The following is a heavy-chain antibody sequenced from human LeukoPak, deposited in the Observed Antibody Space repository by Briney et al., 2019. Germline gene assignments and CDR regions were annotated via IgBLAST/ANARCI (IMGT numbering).Heavy chain of an antibody. J-gene: IGHJ3*02. CDR2: ISDRSDTI. V-gene: IGHV3-23*01. CDR3: ARDDPEDAFDI. CDR1: GFTFSSYA. Sequence: GGSLRLSCAASGFTFSSYAMIWVRQTPGKGLEWVSIISDRSDTIYYADFVKGRFTVSRDNSKNTLYLQMNSLRAEDTAVYYCARDDPEDAFDIWGQGTMVTVSS.